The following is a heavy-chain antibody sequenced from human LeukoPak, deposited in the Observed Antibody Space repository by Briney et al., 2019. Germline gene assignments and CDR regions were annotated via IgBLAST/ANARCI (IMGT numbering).Heavy chain of an antibody. CDR1: GGSISSNY. J-gene: IGHJ4*02. V-gene: IGHV4-4*07. CDR2: IYTSGST. CDR3: ARQVVLAANIYYFDY. D-gene: IGHD2-15*01. Sequence: SETLSLTCTVSGGSISSNYWSWLRQPAGKGLEWLGRIYTSGSTNYNPSLKSRVTMSVDTSKNQFSLKLSSVAAADTAVYYCARQVVLAANIYYFDYWGQGTLVTVSS.